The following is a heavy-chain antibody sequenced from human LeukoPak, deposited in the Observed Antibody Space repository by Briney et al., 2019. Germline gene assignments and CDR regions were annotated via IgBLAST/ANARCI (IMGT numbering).Heavy chain of an antibody. D-gene: IGHD1-26*01. CDR2: ISYTGTYI. J-gene: IGHJ4*02. Sequence: GGSLRLSCAASGFTFSTYAMNWVRQAPGKGLEWVSSISYTGTYIYYADSVKGRFTISRDNAQNSLYLQMNSLRAEDTAIYYCVRDRGTYRPIDYWGQGTLVTVSS. CDR3: VRDRGTYRPIDY. V-gene: IGHV3-21*04. CDR1: GFTFSTYA.